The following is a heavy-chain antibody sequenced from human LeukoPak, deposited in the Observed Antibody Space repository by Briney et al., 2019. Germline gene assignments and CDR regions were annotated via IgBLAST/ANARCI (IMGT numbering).Heavy chain of an antibody. Sequence: SVKVSCKASGGTFSSYAISWVRQAPGQGLEWMGRIIPILGIANYAQKFQGRVTITADKSTSTAYMEPSSLRSEDTAVYYCARGPYSSSYDFDYWGQGTLVTVSS. CDR2: IIPILGIA. CDR1: GGTFSSYA. J-gene: IGHJ4*02. D-gene: IGHD6-6*01. CDR3: ARGPYSSSYDFDY. V-gene: IGHV1-69*04.